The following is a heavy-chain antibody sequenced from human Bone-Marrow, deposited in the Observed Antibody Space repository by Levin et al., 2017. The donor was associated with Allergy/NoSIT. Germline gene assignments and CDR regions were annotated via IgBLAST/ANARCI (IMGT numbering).Heavy chain of an antibody. CDR3: ARGHFPYYYYGMDV. J-gene: IGHJ6*02. CDR2: VSAYSGNT. V-gene: IGHV1-18*01. Sequence: TWVRQAPGQGLEWMGWVSAYSGNTNYALSLQDRVTMTTDTATNTAYMELTSLRSDDTAIYYCARGHFPYYYYGMDVWGQGTTVVVSS.